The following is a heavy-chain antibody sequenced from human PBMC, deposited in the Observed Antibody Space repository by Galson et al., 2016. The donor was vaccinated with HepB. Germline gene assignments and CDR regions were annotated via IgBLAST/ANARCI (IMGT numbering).Heavy chain of an antibody. CDR3: AKNVILAGYSSFDY. J-gene: IGHJ4*02. CDR1: GFAFSNHA. D-gene: IGHD3-9*01. Sequence: SLRLSCAASGFAFSNHAMHWVRQAPGKGLEWVAVVSYDGRNKYYADSVKGRFTISRDNSKNTVYMQMNRLRVEDTAVYYRAKNVILAGYSSFDYWGQGTLVTVSS. CDR2: VSYDGRNK. V-gene: IGHV3-30*18.